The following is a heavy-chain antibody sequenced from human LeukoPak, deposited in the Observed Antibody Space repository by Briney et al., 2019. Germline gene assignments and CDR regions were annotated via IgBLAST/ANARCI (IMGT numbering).Heavy chain of an antibody. V-gene: IGHV3-66*01. CDR1: GFTFGDYA. J-gene: IGHJ6*02. Sequence: GGSLRLSCTASGFTFGDYAMSWFRQAPGKGLEWVSTIYGGGGTYYADSVKGRFTISRDSSQNALSLQMSSLRAEVTAVYYCARDSWVTAGDTGVPPHYYYYGMDVWGQGTTVTVSS. D-gene: IGHD1-14*01. CDR2: IYGGGGT. CDR3: ARDSWVTAGDTGVPPHYYYYGMDV.